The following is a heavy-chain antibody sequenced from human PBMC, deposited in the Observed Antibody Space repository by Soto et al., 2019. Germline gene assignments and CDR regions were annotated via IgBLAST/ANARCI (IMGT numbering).Heavy chain of an antibody. Sequence: QVQLQQWGAGLLKPSETLSLTCAVYGGSFSGYYWSWIRQPPGKGLEWIGEINHSGSTNYNPSLKFRVTLSVDTSKNQFSLELSTVTAADTAVYYCARGETRARRGYYTLEVVNILSEYFQHWGQGTLVTVSS. CDR2: INHSGST. D-gene: IGHD3-3*01. J-gene: IGHJ1*01. CDR3: ARGETRARRGYYTLEVVNILSEYFQH. CDR1: GGSFSGYY. V-gene: IGHV4-34*01.